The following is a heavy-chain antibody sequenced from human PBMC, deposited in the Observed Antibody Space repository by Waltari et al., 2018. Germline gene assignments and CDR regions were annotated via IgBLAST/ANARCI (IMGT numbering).Heavy chain of an antibody. CDR3: ARDQFGWFQNYGYYYGMDV. CDR2: ISSSGSTI. J-gene: IGHJ6*02. Sequence: LEWVSYISSSGSTIYYADSVKGRFTISRDNAKNSLYLQMNSLRAEDTAVYYCARDQFGWFQNYGYYYGMDVWGQGTTVTVSS. D-gene: IGHD3-9*01. V-gene: IGHV3-48*03.